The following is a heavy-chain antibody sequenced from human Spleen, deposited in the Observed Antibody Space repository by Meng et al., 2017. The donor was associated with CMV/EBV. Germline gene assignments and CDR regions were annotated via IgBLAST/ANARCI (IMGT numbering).Heavy chain of an antibody. Sequence: KVSCKVSGYSFTSYWFGWVRQMPGKGLEWVGVIFPSDSDTTYSPSFEGQVTMSVDKSISTAYLQWSSLKASDTAMYYCTRLYRGYSADYWGQGTPVTVSS. CDR1: GYSFTSYW. CDR3: TRLYRGYSADY. V-gene: IGHV5-51*01. J-gene: IGHJ4*02. D-gene: IGHD5-12*01. CDR2: IFPSDSDT.